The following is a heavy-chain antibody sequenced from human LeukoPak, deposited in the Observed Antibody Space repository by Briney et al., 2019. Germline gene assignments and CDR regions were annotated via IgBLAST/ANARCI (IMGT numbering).Heavy chain of an antibody. V-gene: IGHV1-8*01. Sequence: ASVKVSCKASGYTFTSYDINWVRQATGQGLEWMGWMNPNSGNTGYAQKFQGRVTMTRNTAISKPYMELSRLPSEDTDVYYCARASGYSSGWSPGTNFDYWGQGTLVTVSS. J-gene: IGHJ4*02. CDR1: GYTFTSYD. D-gene: IGHD6-19*01. CDR3: ARASGYSSGWSPGTNFDY. CDR2: MNPNSGNT.